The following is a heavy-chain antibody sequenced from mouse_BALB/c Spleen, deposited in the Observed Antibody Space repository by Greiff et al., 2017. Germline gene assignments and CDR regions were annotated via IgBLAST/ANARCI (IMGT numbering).Heavy chain of an antibody. V-gene: IGHV1-14*01. J-gene: IGHJ3*01. CDR1: GYTFTSYV. CDR3: ARGMITTSAWFAY. CDR2: INPYNDGT. Sequence: VQLQQSGPELVKPGASVKMSCKASGYTFTSYVMHWVKQKPGQGLEWIGYINPYNDGTKYNEKFKGKATLTSDKSSSTAYMELSSLTSEDSAVYYCARGMITTSAWFAYWGQGTLVTVSA. D-gene: IGHD2-4*01.